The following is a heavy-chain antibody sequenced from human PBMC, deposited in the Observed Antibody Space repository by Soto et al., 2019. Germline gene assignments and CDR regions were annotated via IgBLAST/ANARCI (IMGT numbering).Heavy chain of an antibody. Sequence: ASVKVSCKASGYMFRSYGISWVRQAPGKGLEWMGWISTYNGNTKYGQKFQGRVTLTTETSTSTVYMELRSLRFDDTAVYYCARDAKDIVLTVYATDYWGQGTLVTVSS. CDR3: ARDAKDIVLTVYATDY. CDR2: ISTYNGNT. CDR1: GYMFRSYG. V-gene: IGHV1-18*01. J-gene: IGHJ4*02. D-gene: IGHD2-8*01.